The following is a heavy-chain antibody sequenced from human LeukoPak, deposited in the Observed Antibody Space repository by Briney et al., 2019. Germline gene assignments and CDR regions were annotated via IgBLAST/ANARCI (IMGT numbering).Heavy chain of an antibody. CDR2: ISYDGSNK. J-gene: IGHJ3*02. V-gene: IGHV3-30-3*01. CDR1: GFTFSSYA. D-gene: IGHD6-13*01. Sequence: GRSLRLSCAASGFTFSSYAMHWVRQAPGKGLEWVAVISYDGSNKYYADSVKGRFTISRDNSKNTLYLQMNSPRAEDTAVYYCASEAGHGAFDIWGQGTMVTVSS. CDR3: ASEAGHGAFDI.